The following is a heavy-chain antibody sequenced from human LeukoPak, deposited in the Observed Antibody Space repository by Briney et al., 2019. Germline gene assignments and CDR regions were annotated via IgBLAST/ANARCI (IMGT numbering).Heavy chain of an antibody. J-gene: IGHJ4*02. CDR2: ISAYNGNT. D-gene: IGHD2-2*01. Sequence: ASVKVSCKASGYTFTSYGISWVRQAPGQGLEWMGWISAYNGNTNCAQKLQGRVTTTTDTSTSTAYMELRSLRSDDTAVYYCARDHEFCRSTSCYAIDYWGQGTLVTVSS. V-gene: IGHV1-18*01. CDR3: ARDHEFCRSTSCYAIDY. CDR1: GYTFTSYG.